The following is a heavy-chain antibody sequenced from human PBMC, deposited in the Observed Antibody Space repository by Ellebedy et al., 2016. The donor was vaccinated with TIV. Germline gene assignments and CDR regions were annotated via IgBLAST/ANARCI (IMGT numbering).Heavy chain of an antibody. CDR3: ARAVRGWPYWYFDL. V-gene: IGHV3-74*01. J-gene: IGHJ2*01. D-gene: IGHD6-19*01. CDR1: GFTLSDYW. Sequence: GESLKISCAASGFTLSDYWMHWVRQAPRNGLVWVSRINNDGTTTTYADSVRGRFTISRDNAKNTLYLQMNSLRAEDTAVYYCARAVRGWPYWYFDLWGRGTPVTVSS. CDR2: INNDGTTT.